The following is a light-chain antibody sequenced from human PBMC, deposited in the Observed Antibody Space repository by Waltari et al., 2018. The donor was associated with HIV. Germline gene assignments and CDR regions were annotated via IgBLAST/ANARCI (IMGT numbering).Light chain of an antibody. Sequence: QSALTQPASVSGSPGQSITISCTGTSSDTGNYNLFSWYQLKPGKAPNLIIYEDNKRPSGVSNRFSGSKSADTASLTISGLQAEDEADYYCCAYAGGLEFGGGTKLTVL. CDR1: SSDTGNYNL. V-gene: IGLV2-23*01. J-gene: IGLJ2*01. CDR2: EDN. CDR3: CAYAGGLE.